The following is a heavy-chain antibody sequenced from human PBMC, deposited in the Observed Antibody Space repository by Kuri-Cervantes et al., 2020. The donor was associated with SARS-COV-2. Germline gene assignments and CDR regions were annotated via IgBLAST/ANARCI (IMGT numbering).Heavy chain of an antibody. J-gene: IGHJ4*02. D-gene: IGHD1-26*01. CDR3: ASKLPTWEDLVFPFNS. CDR2: ISSGGSPI. V-gene: IGHV3-21*06. CDR1: GFPFRAYD. Sequence: GGSLRLSCAASGFPFRAYDMSWVRQAPEKGLEWVATISSGGSPIYYADSVKGRFTISRDDAKNSLSLHLSNVRVEDTGVYYCASKLPTWEDLVFPFNSWGQGARVTVSS.